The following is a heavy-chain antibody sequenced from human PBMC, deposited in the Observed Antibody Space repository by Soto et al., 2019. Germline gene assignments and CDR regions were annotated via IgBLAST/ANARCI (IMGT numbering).Heavy chain of an antibody. D-gene: IGHD2-21*02. Sequence: PGGSLRLSCAASGFTFSSYGMHWVRQAPGKGLEWVAVIWYDGSNKYYADSVKGRFTISRDNSKNTLYLQMNSLRAEDTAVYYCARGGIVVVTETFYYFDYWGQGTRVTVSS. CDR1: GFTFSSYG. J-gene: IGHJ4*02. CDR2: IWYDGSNK. V-gene: IGHV3-33*01. CDR3: ARGGIVVVTETFYYFDY.